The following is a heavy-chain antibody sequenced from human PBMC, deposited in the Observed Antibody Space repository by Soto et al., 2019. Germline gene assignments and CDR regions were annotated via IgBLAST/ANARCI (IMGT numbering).Heavy chain of an antibody. Sequence: SVKVSCKASGGTFSSYAISWVRQAPGQGLEWMGGIIPIFGTANYAQKFQGRVTITADESTSTAYMELSSLRSEDTAVYYCARAMEWLSHLYYFDYWGQGTLVTV. CDR1: GGTFSSYA. J-gene: IGHJ4*02. V-gene: IGHV1-69*13. D-gene: IGHD3-3*01. CDR3: ARAMEWLSHLYYFDY. CDR2: IIPIFGTA.